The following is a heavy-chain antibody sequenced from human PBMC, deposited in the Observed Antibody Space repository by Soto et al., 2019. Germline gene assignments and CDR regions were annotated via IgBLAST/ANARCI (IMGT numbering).Heavy chain of an antibody. Sequence: QVQLVESGGGVVQPGRSLRLSCAASGFPFSSYGMHWVRQAPGKGLEWVAQISYDGSNKHYTDSVKGRLTISRDNSKNLLYLQMSSLRAEDTAVYYCAGGQYYFDYCGQGTRVSVSS. CDR1: GFPFSSYG. CDR2: ISYDGSNK. V-gene: IGHV3-30*03. J-gene: IGHJ4*02. CDR3: AGGQYYFDY. D-gene: IGHD2-15*01.